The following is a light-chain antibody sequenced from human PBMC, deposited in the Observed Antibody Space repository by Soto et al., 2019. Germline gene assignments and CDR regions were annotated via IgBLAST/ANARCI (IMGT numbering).Light chain of an antibody. CDR2: WTS. J-gene: IGKJ2*01. V-gene: IGKV4-1*01. CDR1: QSVLYNSTNKSY. Sequence: VLTQSPSSLAVSLGERATVNCRSSQSVLYNSTNKSYLAWYQKKPGHPPKLLVHWTSVREAGVPVRFSGGGSGTDFTPTISSLQAEDVAVYYCHQYYTTPQTFGQGTQREIK. CDR3: HQYYTTPQT.